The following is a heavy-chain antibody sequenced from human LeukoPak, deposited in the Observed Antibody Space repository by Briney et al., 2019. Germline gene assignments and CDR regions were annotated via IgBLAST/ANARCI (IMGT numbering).Heavy chain of an antibody. CDR2: ISYDGSNK. Sequence: GGSLRLSCAASGFTFSSYAMHWVRQARGKGLEWVAVISYDGSNKYYADSVKGRFTISRDNSKNTLYLQMNSLRAEDTAVYYCAKDQPIRIHLWFGYWGQGTLVTVSS. V-gene: IGHV3-30-3*01. CDR3: AKDQPIRIHLWFGY. J-gene: IGHJ4*02. D-gene: IGHD5-18*01. CDR1: GFTFSSYA.